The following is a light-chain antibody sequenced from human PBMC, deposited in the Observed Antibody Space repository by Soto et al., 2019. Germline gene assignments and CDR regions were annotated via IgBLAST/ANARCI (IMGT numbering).Light chain of an antibody. CDR2: GNS. V-gene: IGLV1-40*01. Sequence: QSVLTQPPSVSGAPGQRVTISCTGSSSNIGAGYDVKWYQQLPGTAPKLLIYGNSNRPSGVPDRFSGSKSGTSASLAITGLQAEDEADYYCQSYDSSLSGWVFGGGTKLIVL. J-gene: IGLJ3*02. CDR3: QSYDSSLSGWV. CDR1: SSNIGAGYD.